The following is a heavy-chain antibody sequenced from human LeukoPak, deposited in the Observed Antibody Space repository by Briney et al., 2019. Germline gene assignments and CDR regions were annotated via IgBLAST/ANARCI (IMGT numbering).Heavy chain of an antibody. Sequence: SETLSLTCTVSGGSVSSNSYYWGWIRQPPGKGLEWIGSVYHSGTTYYNPSLRSRVTISVDTSRNQFSLKLRFLTAADTAMYYCARGGTVTTMDYWGQGTLVTVSS. CDR1: GGSVSSNSYY. D-gene: IGHD4-17*01. CDR3: ARGGTVTTMDY. J-gene: IGHJ4*02. CDR2: VYHSGTT. V-gene: IGHV4-39*01.